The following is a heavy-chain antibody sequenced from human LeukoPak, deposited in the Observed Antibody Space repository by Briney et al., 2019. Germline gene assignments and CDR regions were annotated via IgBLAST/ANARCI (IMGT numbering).Heavy chain of an antibody. CDR2: INWNGGST. CDR1: GFIFDDYG. D-gene: IGHD1-7*01. V-gene: IGHV3-20*04. Sequence: GGSLRLSCAASGFIFDDYGMNWVRRAPGKRLEWVSGINWNGGSTGYADSVKGRFTISRDNAKNSLYLQMKSLRAEDTALYYCARDSTYNWNYDLDYWGQGTLVTVSS. J-gene: IGHJ4*02. CDR3: ARDSTYNWNYDLDY.